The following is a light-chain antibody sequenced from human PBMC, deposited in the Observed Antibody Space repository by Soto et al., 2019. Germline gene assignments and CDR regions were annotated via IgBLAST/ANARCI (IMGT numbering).Light chain of an antibody. J-gene: IGKJ4*01. CDR3: QQFTSYPPLA. Sequence: AIQLTQSPSSLAASVGDRVTITCRASQGISSALAWYQQKPVKAPKLLIYDASSLESGVPSRFSGSGSGTDFTLTISSLQPEDFAPYYCQQFTSYPPLAFGGGTKVEIK. CDR2: DAS. V-gene: IGKV1-13*02. CDR1: QGISSA.